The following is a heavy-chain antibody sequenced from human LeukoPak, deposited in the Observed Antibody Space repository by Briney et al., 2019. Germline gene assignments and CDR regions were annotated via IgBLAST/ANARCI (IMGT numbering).Heavy chain of an antibody. J-gene: IGHJ4*02. Sequence: GGSLRLSCAASGFTSSSYAMHWVRQAPGKGLEWVAVISYDGSNKYYADSVKGRFTISRDNSKNTLYLQMNSLRAEDTAVYYCASPKGITMVRGVITKAPFDYWGQGTLVTVSS. V-gene: IGHV3-30*04. D-gene: IGHD3-10*01. CDR3: ASPKGITMVRGVITKAPFDY. CDR1: GFTSSSYA. CDR2: ISYDGSNK.